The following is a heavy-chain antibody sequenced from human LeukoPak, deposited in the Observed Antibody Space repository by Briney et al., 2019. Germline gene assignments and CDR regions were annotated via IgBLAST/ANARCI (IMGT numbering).Heavy chain of an antibody. J-gene: IGHJ5*02. Sequence: ASVTVSFKASGYTFTGYYMHWVRQAPGQGLEWMGWINPNSGDTNYAQKFQGRVSMTRDTSISTAYMDLSGLRSDDTALYYCARGLGWDSGTYLGAWGQGTLVTVSS. V-gene: IGHV1-2*02. D-gene: IGHD1-26*01. CDR2: INPNSGDT. CDR1: GYTFTGYY. CDR3: ARGLGWDSGTYLGA.